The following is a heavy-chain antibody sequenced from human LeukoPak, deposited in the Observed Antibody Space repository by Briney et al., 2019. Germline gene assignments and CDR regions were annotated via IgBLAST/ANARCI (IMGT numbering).Heavy chain of an antibody. CDR1: GDSISSSNYY. CDR2: IYYTGST. Sequence: SETLSLTCTVSGDSISSSNYYWGWIRQPPGKGLEWIGSIYYTGSTYYNPSLKSRVTISADTSKNQFSLKVTSVTAADTAVYYCAREMDSVSWFDPWGQGTLVTVSS. CDR3: AREMDSVSWFDP. D-gene: IGHD5/OR15-5a*01. J-gene: IGHJ5*02. V-gene: IGHV4-39*07.